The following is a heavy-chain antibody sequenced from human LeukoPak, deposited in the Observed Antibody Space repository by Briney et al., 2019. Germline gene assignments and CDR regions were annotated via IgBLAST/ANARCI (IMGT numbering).Heavy chain of an antibody. D-gene: IGHD6-19*01. V-gene: IGHV3-21*01. J-gene: IGHJ6*03. Sequence: GGTLRLSRAASGFTFSTYRMNWVRQPPVNGLEPVSSISSSSNYIYYAESVKGRFTISRDNAKNSLYLQMNSMRAEDTAVYYCAREGKTESSGWYDTYYYYMDVWGKGTTVTVSS. CDR2: ISSSSNYI. CDR1: GFTFSTYR. CDR3: AREGKTESSGWYDTYYYYMDV.